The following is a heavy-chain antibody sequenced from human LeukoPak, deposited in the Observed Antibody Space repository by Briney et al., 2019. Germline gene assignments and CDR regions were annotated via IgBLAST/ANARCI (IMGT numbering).Heavy chain of an antibody. D-gene: IGHD3-3*01. J-gene: IGHJ6*02. Sequence: GGSVKVACKASGGTFSSYAISWVRQAPGQGLEWMGGIIPIFGTANYAQKFQGRVTITADVSTSTAYMELSSLRSEDTAVYYCARRHTIFGVVTNYYYGMDVWGQGTTVTVSS. CDR3: ARRHTIFGVVTNYYYGMDV. CDR2: IIPIFGTA. V-gene: IGHV1-69*13. CDR1: GGTFSSYA.